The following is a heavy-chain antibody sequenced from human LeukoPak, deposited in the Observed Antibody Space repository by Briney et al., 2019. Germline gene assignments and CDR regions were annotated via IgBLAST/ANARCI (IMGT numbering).Heavy chain of an antibody. CDR1: GYTFSSYW. V-gene: IGHV5-51*01. CDR3: ARQNDFRLDY. J-gene: IGHJ4*02. Sequence: GESLRISCKGSGYTFSSYWIGWVRQMPGKGLEWMGIIYPGDSDTRYSPSLQGQVTISVDTSIGTAYLQWSSLKASDTAIYYCARQNDFRLDYWGQGTLVTVSS. CDR2: IYPGDSDT. D-gene: IGHD3-3*01.